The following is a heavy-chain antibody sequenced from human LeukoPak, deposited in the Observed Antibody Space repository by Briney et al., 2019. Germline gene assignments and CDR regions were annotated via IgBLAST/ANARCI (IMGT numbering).Heavy chain of an antibody. CDR3: ARVGCCGGA. CDR2: INHSGST. Sequence: SETLSLTCTVSGGSISSYYWSWIRQPPGKGLEWIGEINHSGSTNYNPSLKSRVTISVDTSKNQFSLKLSSVTAADTAVYYCARVGCCGGAWGQGTMVTVSS. CDR1: GGSISSYY. D-gene: IGHD2-21*01. J-gene: IGHJ3*01. V-gene: IGHV4-34*01.